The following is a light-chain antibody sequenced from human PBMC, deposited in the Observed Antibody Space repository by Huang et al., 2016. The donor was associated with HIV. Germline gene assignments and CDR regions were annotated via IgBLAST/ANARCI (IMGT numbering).Light chain of an antibody. J-gene: IGKJ2*01. V-gene: IGKV1-5*01. Sequence: DIQMTQSPSTLSASVGDRVTITCRTSQRISRRLAWYQQKPGTVPKLLIYDVASLESGVPPRFSGGGSTTEVTLTISSLQPVDFATYYCQQYDSYPYTVGQGTKLEIK. CDR3: QQYDSYPYT. CDR1: QRISRR. CDR2: DVA.